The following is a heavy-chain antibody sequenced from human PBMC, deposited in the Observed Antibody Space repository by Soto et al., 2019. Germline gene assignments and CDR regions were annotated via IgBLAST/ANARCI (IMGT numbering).Heavy chain of an antibody. CDR3: ARDYDTNYGMDV. V-gene: IGHV1-2*04. Sequence: ASVKVSCKASGYTFTGYYMHWVRQAPGQGLERMGWINPNSGGTNYAQKFQGWVTMTRDTSISTAYMELSRLRSDDTAVYYCARDYDTNYGMDVWGQGTTVTVSS. D-gene: IGHD3-9*01. CDR1: GYTFTGYY. J-gene: IGHJ6*02. CDR2: INPNSGGT.